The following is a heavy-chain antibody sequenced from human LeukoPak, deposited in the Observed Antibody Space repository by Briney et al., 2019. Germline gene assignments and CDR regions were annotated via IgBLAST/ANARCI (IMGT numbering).Heavy chain of an antibody. CDR3: ASPSSGQSFDI. D-gene: IGHD6-19*01. Sequence: GGSLRLSCAASGFTVSSNYMTWVRQAPGKGLEWVSVIYTGGNTYYADSVKGRFTISRDNSKNTLYLQMHSLRAEGTAVYYCASPSSGQSFDIWGQGTMVTVSS. V-gene: IGHV3-53*01. CDR2: IYTGGNT. J-gene: IGHJ3*02. CDR1: GFTVSSNY.